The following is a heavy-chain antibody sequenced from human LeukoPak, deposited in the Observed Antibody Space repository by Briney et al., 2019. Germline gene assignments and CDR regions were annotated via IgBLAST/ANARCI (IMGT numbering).Heavy chain of an antibody. V-gene: IGHV3-48*01. CDR1: GFSISTYN. D-gene: IGHD1-1*01. Sequence: QAGGSLRLSCAASGFSISTYNINWVRQAPGKGLEWVSYISSSSSTIYYADSVKGRFTISRDNSKNTLYLQMNSLRAEDTAVYYCAKDRWTEVDAFDIWGQGTMVTVSS. CDR3: AKDRWTEVDAFDI. CDR2: ISSSSSTI. J-gene: IGHJ3*02.